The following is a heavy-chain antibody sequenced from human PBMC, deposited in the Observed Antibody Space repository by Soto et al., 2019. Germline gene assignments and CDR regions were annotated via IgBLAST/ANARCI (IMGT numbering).Heavy chain of an antibody. J-gene: IGHJ6*02. CDR2: INPKSGGT. CDR3: ARGDSTDCSNGVCSFFYNHDMDV. V-gene: IGHV1-2*04. CDR1: GYSFTDYH. Sequence: ASVKVSCKASGYSFTDYHIHWVRQAPGQGLEWLGRINPKSGGTSTAQKFQGWVTMTTDTSISTASMELTRLTSDDTAIHYCARGDSTDCSNGVCSFFYNHDMDVWGQGTTVTVSS. D-gene: IGHD2-8*01.